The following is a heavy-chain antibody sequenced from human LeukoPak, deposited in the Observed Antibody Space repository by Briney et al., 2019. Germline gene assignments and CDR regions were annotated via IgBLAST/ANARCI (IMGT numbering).Heavy chain of an antibody. CDR1: GFTVSSTY. CDR2: IYRGGET. CDR3: ARGITAGTSGFAFDI. Sequence: GGSLRLSCVASGFTVSSTYMSWVRQAPGEGGGWVSVIYRGGETYYADSVKGRFTISRDNSKNTLYLQMDSLTVEDTAVYFCARGITAGTSGFAFDIWGQGTMVTVSS. D-gene: IGHD1-1*01. V-gene: IGHV3-66*01. J-gene: IGHJ3*02.